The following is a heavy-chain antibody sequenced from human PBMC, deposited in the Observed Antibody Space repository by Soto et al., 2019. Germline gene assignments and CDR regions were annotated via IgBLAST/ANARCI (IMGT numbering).Heavy chain of an antibody. Sequence: EVQLVQSGAEVKKPGESLKISCKGSGYSFTSYWIGWVRQMPGKGLEWMGIIYPGDSDTRYSPSFQGQVTISADKSISTAYLQWSSLKASDTAMYYCARHERHPDYDFWSGYPQTLYNWFDPWGQGTLVTVSS. CDR1: GYSFTSYW. J-gene: IGHJ5*02. D-gene: IGHD3-3*01. CDR3: ARHERHPDYDFWSGYPQTLYNWFDP. V-gene: IGHV5-51*01. CDR2: IYPGDSDT.